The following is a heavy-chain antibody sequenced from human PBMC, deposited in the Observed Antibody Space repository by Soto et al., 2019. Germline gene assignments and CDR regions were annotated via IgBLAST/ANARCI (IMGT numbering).Heavy chain of an antibody. D-gene: IGHD6-19*01. CDR2: IYYSGSP. V-gene: IGHV4-59*01. J-gene: IGHJ6*02. CDR3: ARAILGVGILSSGWYPPSYGMDD. CDR1: GCSISSYY. Sequence: PSETLSLTCTVSGCSISSYYWSWIRQPPGKGLERIWNIYYSGSPNYNPSLKSRVPISVDTSKNQFSLKLSSVTAADTAVYYCARAILGVGILSSGWYPPSYGMDDWGQGTTVTVSS.